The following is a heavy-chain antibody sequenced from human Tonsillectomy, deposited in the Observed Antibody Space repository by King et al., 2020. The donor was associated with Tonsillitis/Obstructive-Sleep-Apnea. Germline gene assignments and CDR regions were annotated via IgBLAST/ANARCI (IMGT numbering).Heavy chain of an antibody. CDR1: EFSLSNATMG. Sequence: LTLKESGPVLVKPTETLTLTCTVSEFSLSNATMGVIWIRQPPGKALEWLAHIFSNDEKSSSTSLNSRLTISKYTSKSQVVLTMTNMDPVDTATYYCARVLPLENPDYWGQGTLVTVSS. V-gene: IGHV2-26*01. J-gene: IGHJ4*02. CDR3: ARVLPLENPDY. CDR2: IFSNDEK.